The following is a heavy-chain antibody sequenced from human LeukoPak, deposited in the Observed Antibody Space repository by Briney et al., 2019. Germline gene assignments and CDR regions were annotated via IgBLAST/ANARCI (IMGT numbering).Heavy chain of an antibody. J-gene: IGHJ4*02. CDR1: GGSISSYY. CDR2: IYTSGST. D-gene: IGHD3-22*01. CDR3: ARDLYYDSSGFWVDY. V-gene: IGHV4-4*07. Sequence: SETLSLTCTVSGGSISSYYWSWIRQPAGKGLEWIGRIYTSGSTNYNPSLKSRVTMSVDTSKNQFSLKLSSVTAADTAVYYCARDLYYDSSGFWVDYWGQGTLVTGSS.